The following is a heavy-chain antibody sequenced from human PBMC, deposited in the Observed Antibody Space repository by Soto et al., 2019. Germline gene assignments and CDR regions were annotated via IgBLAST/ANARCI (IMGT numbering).Heavy chain of an antibody. CDR3: ASEPVGLLRFFP. CDR2: IIPIFGTA. J-gene: IGHJ5*02. Sequence: SVKVSCKASGGTFSSSSISWVRQAPGQGLEWMGGIIPIFGTANYAQKFQGRVTITADESTSTAYMELSSLRSEDTAVYYCASEPVGLLRFFPWGQGTLVTVSS. V-gene: IGHV1-69*01. D-gene: IGHD3-3*01. CDR1: GGTFSSSS.